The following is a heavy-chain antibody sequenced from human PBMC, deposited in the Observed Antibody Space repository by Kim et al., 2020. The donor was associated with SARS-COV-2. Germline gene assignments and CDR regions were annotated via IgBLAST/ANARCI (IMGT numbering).Heavy chain of an antibody. Sequence: GESLKISCKGSGYSFTSHWISWVRQMPGKGLEWMGRIDPSDSYTNYSPSFQCHVTISADKSISTACLQWSSLKASDTAMYYCARQEINCSGGSCFSEFDYWGQGTLVTVSS. D-gene: IGHD2-15*01. V-gene: IGHV5-10-1*01. J-gene: IGHJ4*02. CDR2: IDPSDSYT. CDR1: GYSFTSHW. CDR3: ARQEINCSGGSCFSEFDY.